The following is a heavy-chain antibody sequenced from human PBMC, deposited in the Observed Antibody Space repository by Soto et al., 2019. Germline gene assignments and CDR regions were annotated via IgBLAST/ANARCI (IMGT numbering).Heavy chain of an antibody. V-gene: IGHV1-8*01. CDR1: GHTFTSYD. J-gene: IGHJ6*03. CDR3: ASARAAFWSGYSYYMDV. CDR2: MNPNSGNT. Sequence: ASVKVSCKASGHTFTSYDINWVRQATGQGLEWMGWMNPNSGNTGYAQKFQGRVTMTRNTSISTAYMELSSLRSEDTAVYYCASARAAFWSGYSYYMDVWGKGTTVTVSS. D-gene: IGHD3-3*01.